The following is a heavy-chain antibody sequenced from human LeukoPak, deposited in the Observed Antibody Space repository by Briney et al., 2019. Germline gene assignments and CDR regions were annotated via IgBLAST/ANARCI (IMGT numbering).Heavy chain of an antibody. J-gene: IGHJ6*02. CDR2: ISYDGSNK. V-gene: IGHV3-30-3*01. D-gene: IGHD3-3*01. CDR3: ARGGDYDFWSGCMDV. CDR1: GFIFSNFW. Sequence: GGSLRLSCEASGFIFSNFWMSWVRQAPGKGLEWVAVISYDGSNKYYADSVKGRFTISRDNSKNTLYLQMNSLRAEDTAVYYCARGGDYDFWSGCMDVWGQGTTVTVSS.